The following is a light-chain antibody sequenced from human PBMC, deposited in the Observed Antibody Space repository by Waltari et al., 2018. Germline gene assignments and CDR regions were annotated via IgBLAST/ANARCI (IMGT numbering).Light chain of an antibody. CDR1: SSDVGDYNY. J-gene: IGLJ2*01. Sequence: QSALTQPPSASGSPGQSVTISCTGASSDVGDYNYVSWYQQHPGKAPKLMIYDVSKRPSGVPARFSGSKSGNPASLSVSWLQAEDEADYYCSTYAGSTVIFGGGTKVTVL. V-gene: IGLV2-8*01. CDR2: DVS. CDR3: STYAGSTVI.